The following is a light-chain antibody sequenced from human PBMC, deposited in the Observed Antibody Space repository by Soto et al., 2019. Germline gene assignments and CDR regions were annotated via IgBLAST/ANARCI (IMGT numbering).Light chain of an antibody. V-gene: IGKV1-5*01. J-gene: IGKJ1*01. CDR2: DAS. CDR1: QSISSW. Sequence: DIQMTQSPSTLSASVGDRVTITCRASQSISSWLAWYQQKPGKAPKLLIYDASSMETGVPSRFSGSGPGTEFTLTISSLQPPDFATYYCQQYKSYSCTFGQGTNVETK. CDR3: QQYKSYSCT.